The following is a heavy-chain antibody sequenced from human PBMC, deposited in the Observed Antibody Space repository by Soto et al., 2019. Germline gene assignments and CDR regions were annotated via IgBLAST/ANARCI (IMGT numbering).Heavy chain of an antibody. CDR2: ISGSAGST. D-gene: IGHD4-17*01. CDR3: AKGTTVVTTIAEYFQH. J-gene: IGHJ1*01. Sequence: GGSLRLSCAASGFTFSSYAMSWVRQAPGQGLEWVSAISGSAGSTYYADSVKGRFTISRDNSKNTLYLQMNSLRAEDTAVYYCAKGTTVVTTIAEYFQHWGQGTLVTVSS. CDR1: GFTFSSYA. V-gene: IGHV3-23*01.